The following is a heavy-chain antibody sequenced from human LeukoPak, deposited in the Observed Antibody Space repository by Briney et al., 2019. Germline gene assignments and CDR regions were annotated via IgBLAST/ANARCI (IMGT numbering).Heavy chain of an antibody. Sequence: TGGSLRLSCAASGFPVSSNYMNWVRQAPGKGLEWVSIIYSGDNTYYADSVKGRFTTSRDNSKNTSYLKMNSLRAEDTAVYYCARGGFGGGYFDDWGQGTLVTVSS. CDR2: IYSGDNT. CDR3: ARGGFGGGYFDD. J-gene: IGHJ4*02. V-gene: IGHV3-66*02. CDR1: GFPVSSNY. D-gene: IGHD3-10*01.